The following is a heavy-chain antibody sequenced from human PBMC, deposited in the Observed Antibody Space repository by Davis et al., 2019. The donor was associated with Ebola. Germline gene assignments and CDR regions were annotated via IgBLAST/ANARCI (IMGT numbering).Heavy chain of an antibody. V-gene: IGHV3-7*01. Sequence: PGGSLRLSCAASGFTFRNYAMTWVRQAPGKGLEWVANIKQDGSEKYYVDSVKGRFTISRDNAKNSSYLEMNSLRGEDTAVYYCAAFETHIYNNGMEVWGQGTTVSVSS. CDR1: GFTFRNYA. CDR2: IKQDGSEK. J-gene: IGHJ6*02. CDR3: AAFETHIYNNGMEV. D-gene: IGHD1-14*01.